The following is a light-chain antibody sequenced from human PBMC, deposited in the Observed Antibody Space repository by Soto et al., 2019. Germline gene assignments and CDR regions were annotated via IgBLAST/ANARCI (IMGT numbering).Light chain of an antibody. V-gene: IGLV2-14*01. CDR2: GVS. CDR3: SSSTRSNPLV. CDR1: KNDIGSSDY. Sequence: TQPASVSASPGQSITISCTGGKNDIGSSDYVSWYQQHPGKAPKLIIYGVSNRPSGTSDRFSGSKSGNTASLTIYGLQSDDVADYYCSSSTRSNPLVFGGGTKLTVL. J-gene: IGLJ3*02.